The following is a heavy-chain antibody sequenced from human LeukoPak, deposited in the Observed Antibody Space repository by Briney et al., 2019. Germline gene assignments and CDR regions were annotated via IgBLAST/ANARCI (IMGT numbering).Heavy chain of an antibody. CDR3: ARLGSSSGLDS. J-gene: IGHJ4*02. CDR1: GFTFSNYW. Sequence: PGGSLRLPCAASGFTFSNYWMHWVRQAPGKGLVWVSRINSDGINTSYADSVKGRFTISRDNAKNTLNLQMNSLRAEDTAVYYCARLGSSSGLDSWGQGTLVTVSS. D-gene: IGHD6-6*01. V-gene: IGHV3-74*01. CDR2: INSDGINT.